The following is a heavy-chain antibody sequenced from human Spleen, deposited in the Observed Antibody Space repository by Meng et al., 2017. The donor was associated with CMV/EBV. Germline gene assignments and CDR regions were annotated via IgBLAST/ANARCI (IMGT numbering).Heavy chain of an antibody. Sequence: GESLKISCAASGFTFSTYAMSWVRQAPGKGLEWVSGISGSGGTTFYADSLKGRFTVSRDNSRNTLYLQMNTLRGEDTAVYYCAKENSGSPAGLNTRLDPWGQGTLVTVSS. CDR1: GFTFSTYA. V-gene: IGHV3-23*01. CDR2: ISGSGGTT. CDR3: AKENSGSPAGLNTRLDP. D-gene: IGHD3-10*01. J-gene: IGHJ5*02.